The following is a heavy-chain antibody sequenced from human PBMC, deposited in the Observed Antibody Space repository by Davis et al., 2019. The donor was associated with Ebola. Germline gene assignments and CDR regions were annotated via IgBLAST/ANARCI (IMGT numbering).Heavy chain of an antibody. CDR3: ARPGYSYGFDY. J-gene: IGHJ4*02. D-gene: IGHD5-18*01. CDR2: IYYSGST. Sequence: MPSETLSLTCTVSGGSISSSSYHWVWIRQPPGKGLAWIVSIYYSGSTYDNPSLKSRVTISVYTSKHQFSLKLSSVTAADTAVYYCARPGYSYGFDYWGQGTLVTVSS. V-gene: IGHV4-39*01. CDR1: GGSISSSSYH.